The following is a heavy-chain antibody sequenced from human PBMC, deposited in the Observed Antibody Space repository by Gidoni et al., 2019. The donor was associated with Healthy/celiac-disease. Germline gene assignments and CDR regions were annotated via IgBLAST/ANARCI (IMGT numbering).Heavy chain of an antibody. CDR3: ARDIGHGITMVRGVIISGWFDP. D-gene: IGHD3-10*01. J-gene: IGHJ5*02. Sequence: EVQLVESGGGLVKPGGSLRLSCAASGFTFSSYSMTWVRQAPGKGLEWVSSISSSSSYIYYADSVKGRFTISRDNAKNSLYLQMNSLRAEDTAVYYCARDIGHGITMVRGVIISGWFDPWGQGTLVTVSS. V-gene: IGHV3-21*01. CDR1: GFTFSSYS. CDR2: ISSSSSYI.